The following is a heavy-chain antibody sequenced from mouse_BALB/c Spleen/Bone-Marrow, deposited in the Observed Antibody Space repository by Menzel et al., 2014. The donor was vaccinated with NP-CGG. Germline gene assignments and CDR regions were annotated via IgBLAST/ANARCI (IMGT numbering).Heavy chain of an antibody. V-gene: IGHV1-14*01. CDR3: ARGAYDYDGDWFAY. J-gene: IGHJ3*01. CDR1: GYTFTSYV. Sequence: EVQLQESGPELVKPVASVKMSCKASGYTFTSYVIHWVKQKPGQGLEWIGYINPYNDGTKYNEKFKGKATLTSDKSSSTAYMELSSLTSEDSAVYYCARGAYDYDGDWFAYWGQGPLVTVSA. D-gene: IGHD2-4*01. CDR2: INPYNDGT.